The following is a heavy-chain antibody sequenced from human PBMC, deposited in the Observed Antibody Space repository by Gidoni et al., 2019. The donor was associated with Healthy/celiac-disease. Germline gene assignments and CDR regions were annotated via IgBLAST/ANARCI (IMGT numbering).Heavy chain of an antibody. CDR1: GGSFSGYY. D-gene: IGHD3-9*01. J-gene: IGHJ4*02. V-gene: IGHV4-34*01. Sequence: QVQLQQWGAGLLKPSETLSLTCAVYGGSFSGYYWSWIRQPPGKGLEWIGEINHSGSTNYNPSLKSRVTISVDTSKNQFSLKLSSVTAADTAVYYCARGLQYYDILTGYYGGGLDYWGQGTLVTVSS. CDR3: ARGLQYYDILTGYYGGGLDY. CDR2: INHSGST.